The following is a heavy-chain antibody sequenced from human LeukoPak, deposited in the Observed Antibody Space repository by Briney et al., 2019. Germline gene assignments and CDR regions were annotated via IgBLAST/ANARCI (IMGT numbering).Heavy chain of an antibody. Sequence: SETLSPTCAVSGYSISSGYYWGWIRQPPGKGLEWIGSIYHSGSTYYNPSLKSRVTISVDTSKNQFSLKLSSVTAADTAVYYCARLQGQYYYDSSGYLYWGQGTLVTVSS. CDR1: GYSISSGYY. D-gene: IGHD3-22*01. CDR3: ARLQGQYYYDSSGYLY. V-gene: IGHV4-38-2*01. J-gene: IGHJ4*02. CDR2: IYHSGST.